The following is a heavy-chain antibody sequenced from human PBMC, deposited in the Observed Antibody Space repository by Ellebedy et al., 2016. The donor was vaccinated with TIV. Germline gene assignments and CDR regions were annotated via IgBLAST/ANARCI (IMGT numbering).Heavy chain of an antibody. Sequence: GESLKISCAASGFAFSTYWMSWVRQAPGKGLEWVANLKQEGTEKNYVDSVKGRFTISRDNAKNSVYLQMNSLRAEDTAVYYCARGRGWYPDFDYWGQGTLVTVSS. CDR1: GFAFSTYW. CDR2: LKQEGTEK. J-gene: IGHJ4*02. V-gene: IGHV3-7*01. D-gene: IGHD6-19*01. CDR3: ARGRGWYPDFDY.